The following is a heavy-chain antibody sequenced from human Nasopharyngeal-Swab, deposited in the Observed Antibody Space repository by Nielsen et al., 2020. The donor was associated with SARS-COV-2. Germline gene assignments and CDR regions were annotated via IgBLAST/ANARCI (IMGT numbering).Heavy chain of an antibody. CDR2: INHSGST. J-gene: IGHJ4*02. CDR3: ARSGGVGVGATTYVLD. D-gene: IGHD1-26*01. V-gene: IGHV4-34*01. Sequence: SQILSLTCAVYGGSFSGYYWSWIRQPPGKGLEWIGEINHSGSTNYNPSLKSRVTISVDTSKNQFSLKLSSVTAADTAVYYCARSGGVGVGATTYVLDWGQGTLVTVSS. CDR1: GGSFSGYY.